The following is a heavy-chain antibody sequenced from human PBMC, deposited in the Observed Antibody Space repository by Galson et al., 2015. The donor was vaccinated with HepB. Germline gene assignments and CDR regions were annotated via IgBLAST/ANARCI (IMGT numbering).Heavy chain of an antibody. CDR1: GFTFSDYY. Sequence: SLRLSCAASGFTFSDYYMSWLRQAPGQGLEWVSYISSSGSTIYYADSVKGRSTIPRDNAKNSLYLQMNSLRAEDTAVYYCLPGGDLTPARRLDPWGQGTLVTVSS. D-gene: IGHD3-3*01. V-gene: IGHV3-11*01. CDR3: LPGGDLTPARRLDP. CDR2: ISSSGSTI. J-gene: IGHJ5*02.